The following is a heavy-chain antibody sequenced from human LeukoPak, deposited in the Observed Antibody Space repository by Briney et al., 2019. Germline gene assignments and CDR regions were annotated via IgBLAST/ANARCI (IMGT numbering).Heavy chain of an antibody. J-gene: IGHJ4*02. CDR1: GGSISSCY. CDR3: ARHSLWFGELFPIDY. D-gene: IGHD3-10*01. V-gene: IGHV4-59*08. CDR2: IYYSGST. Sequence: SETLSLTCTVSGGSISSCYWSWIRQPPGKGLEWIGYIYYSGSTNYNPSLKSRVTISVDTSKNQFSLKLSSVTAADTAVYYCARHSLWFGELFPIDYWGQGTLVTVSS.